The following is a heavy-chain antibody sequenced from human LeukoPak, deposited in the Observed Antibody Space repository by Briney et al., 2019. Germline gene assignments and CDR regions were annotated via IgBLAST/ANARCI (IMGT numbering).Heavy chain of an antibody. CDR2: INPSGGST. Sequence: GASVKVSCKASGYTFTSYYMHWVRQAPGQGLEWMGIINPSGGSTSYAQKFQGRVTMTRDMSTSTVYMELSSPRSEDTAVYYCARSVSNQGGGYYYYMDVWGKGTTVTVSS. CDR1: GYTFTSYY. V-gene: IGHV1-46*01. J-gene: IGHJ6*03. CDR3: ARSVSNQGGGYYYYMDV. D-gene: IGHD4-11*01.